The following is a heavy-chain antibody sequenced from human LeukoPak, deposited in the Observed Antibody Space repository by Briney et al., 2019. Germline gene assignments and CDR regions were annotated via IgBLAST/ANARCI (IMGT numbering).Heavy chain of an antibody. J-gene: IGHJ3*02. CDR2: INHSGTT. CDR1: GGSFRGYY. Sequence: SETLSLTCAVYGGSFRGYYWTWIRQPPGKGLEWIGEINHSGTTNYNPSLKSRVTISLDTSKNQFSLKLSSVTAADTAIYYCARNIPNDAFHIWGQGTMVTVSS. CDR3: ARNIPNDAFHI. V-gene: IGHV4-34*01. D-gene: IGHD2-2*02.